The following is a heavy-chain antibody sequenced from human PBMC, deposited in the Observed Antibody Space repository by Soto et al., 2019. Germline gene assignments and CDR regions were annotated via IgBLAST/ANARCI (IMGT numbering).Heavy chain of an antibody. CDR2: MNPNSGTT. Sequence: GDSVKVSCKASGYTFTTHNINWVRQATGQGLEWMGWMNPNSGTTGYAQKFQGRITLTRDTSKTTAYMELSSLTSDDTAVYFCVRYGVAADYWGQGPQVTVSS. J-gene: IGHJ4*01. V-gene: IGHV1-8*02. D-gene: IGHD2-8*01. CDR1: GYTFTTHN. CDR3: VRYGVAADY.